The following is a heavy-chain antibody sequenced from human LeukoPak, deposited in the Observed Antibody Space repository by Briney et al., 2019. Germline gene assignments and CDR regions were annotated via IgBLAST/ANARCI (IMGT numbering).Heavy chain of an antibody. J-gene: IGHJ4*02. CDR3: ATQKYDFWSGYYLAFDY. CDR1: GGSISSGSYY. D-gene: IGHD3-3*01. CDR2: IYTSGST. Sequence: SETLSLTCTVSGGSISSGSYYWSWIRQPAGKGLEWIGRIYTSGSTNYNPSLKSRVTISVDTSKNQFSLKLSSATAADTAVYYCATQKYDFWSGYYLAFDYWGQGTLVTVSS. V-gene: IGHV4-61*02.